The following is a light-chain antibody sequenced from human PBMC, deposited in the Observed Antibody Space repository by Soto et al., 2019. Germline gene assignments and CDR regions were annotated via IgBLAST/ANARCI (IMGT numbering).Light chain of an antibody. J-gene: IGKJ2*01. CDR1: QSVSSSY. CDR3: QQYGSSPPYT. V-gene: IGKV3-20*01. Sequence: EIVLTQSPGTLSLSPGERATLSCRASQSVSSSYLAWYQQKPGQAPRLLIDGASSRAPGIPDRFSGSGSGTDFTLTISRLEPEDFAVYYCQQYGSSPPYTFGQGTKLEIK. CDR2: GAS.